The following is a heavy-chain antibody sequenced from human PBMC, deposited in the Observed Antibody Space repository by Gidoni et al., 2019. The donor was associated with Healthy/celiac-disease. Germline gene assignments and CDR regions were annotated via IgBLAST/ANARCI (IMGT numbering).Heavy chain of an antibody. Sequence: WVSAIGTAGDTYYPGSVKGRFTISRENAKNSLYLQMNSLRAGDTAVYYCARYSYGRDAFDIWGQGTMVTVSS. V-gene: IGHV3-13*04. CDR3: ARYSYGRDAFDI. CDR2: IGTAGDT. J-gene: IGHJ3*02. D-gene: IGHD5-18*01.